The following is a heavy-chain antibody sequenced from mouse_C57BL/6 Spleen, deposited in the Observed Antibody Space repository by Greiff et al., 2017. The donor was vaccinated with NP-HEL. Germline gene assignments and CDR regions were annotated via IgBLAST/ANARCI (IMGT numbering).Heavy chain of an antibody. CDR2: IDPANGNT. Sequence: VQLKESVAELVRPGASVKLSCTASGFNIKNTYMHWVKQRPEQGLEWIGRIDPANGNTKYAPKFQGKATITADTASNTAYLQLSSLTSEDTAIYYGARVYYDYDAGVFDYWGQGTTLTVSS. D-gene: IGHD2-4*01. J-gene: IGHJ2*01. V-gene: IGHV14-3*01. CDR1: GFNIKNTY. CDR3: ARVYYDYDAGVFDY.